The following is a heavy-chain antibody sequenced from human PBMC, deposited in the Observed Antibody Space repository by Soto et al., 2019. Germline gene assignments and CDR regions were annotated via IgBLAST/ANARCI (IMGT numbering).Heavy chain of an antibody. D-gene: IGHD3-22*01. Sequence: SETLSLTCTVSGGSISSGGYYWSWIRQHPGKGLEWIGYIYYSGSTYYNPSLKSRVTISVDTSKNQFSLKLSSVTAADTAVYYCARDYQGYYDSSGGSNYYGMDVWGQGTTVTVSS. J-gene: IGHJ6*02. V-gene: IGHV4-31*03. CDR1: GGSISSGGYY. CDR2: IYYSGST. CDR3: ARDYQGYYDSSGGSNYYGMDV.